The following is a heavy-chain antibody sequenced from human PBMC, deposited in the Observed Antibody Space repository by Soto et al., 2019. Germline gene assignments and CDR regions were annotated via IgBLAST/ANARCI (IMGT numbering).Heavy chain of an antibody. CDR2: ISAYNGKR. CDR1: GYPFTSYG. D-gene: IGHD5-12*01. V-gene: IGHV1-18*01. CDR3: ARGRIVASIHDAFEI. Sequence: QGQLLQSGDEVKTPGASVRVSCRASGYPFTSYGISWVRQAPGQGLEWVAWISAYNGKRDTAQKFQDIVTMTLDTSTDTAHMDLGDLTSADTAVYYCARGRIVASIHDAFEICGQGTKVTVSS. J-gene: IGHJ3*02.